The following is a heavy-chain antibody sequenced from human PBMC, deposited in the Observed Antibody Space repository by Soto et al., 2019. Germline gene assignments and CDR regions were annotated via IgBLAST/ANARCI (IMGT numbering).Heavy chain of an antibody. CDR2: IHPNSGGT. Sequence: QVQLVQSGAEVKTPGASVKVSCKTSGYSFTGYYLHWVRQAPGQGLEWMGWIHPNSGGTNYGQNFQGRVTMTRDMSSSTVYMELSRLRSDDTAVYFCARVDSYDSSGYSVFDYWGQGSLVTVSS. V-gene: IGHV1-2*02. CDR1: GYSFTGYY. J-gene: IGHJ4*02. CDR3: ARVDSYDSSGYSVFDY. D-gene: IGHD3-22*01.